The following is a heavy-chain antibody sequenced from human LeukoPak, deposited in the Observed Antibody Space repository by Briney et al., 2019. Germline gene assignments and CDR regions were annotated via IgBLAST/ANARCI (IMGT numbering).Heavy chain of an antibody. J-gene: IGHJ4*02. V-gene: IGHV4-30-2*01. D-gene: IGHD5-12*01. CDR1: GGSISSGGYY. Sequence: SETLSLTCTVSGGSISSGGYYWSWIRQPPGKGLEWIGYIYHSGSTYYNPSLKSRVTISVDRSKNQFSLKLSSVTAADTAVYYCARGSARMVANPLFDYWGRGTLVTVSS. CDR3: ARGSARMVANPLFDY. CDR2: IYHSGST.